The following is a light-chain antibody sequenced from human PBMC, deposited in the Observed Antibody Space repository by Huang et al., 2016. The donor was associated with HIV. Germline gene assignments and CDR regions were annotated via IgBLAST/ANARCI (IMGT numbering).Light chain of an antibody. CDR3: QQHGSSPT. J-gene: IGKJ1*01. CDR1: QSVSGNY. Sequence: IVLTQSPGTLSLSPGERATLSCRASQSVSGNYLGWYQQRPGQAPRLLIYGASSRATGLPDRFSGSGSGTDFTLTITRLEPEDFAVYYCQQHGSSPTFGQGTKVEIK. V-gene: IGKV3-20*01. CDR2: GAS.